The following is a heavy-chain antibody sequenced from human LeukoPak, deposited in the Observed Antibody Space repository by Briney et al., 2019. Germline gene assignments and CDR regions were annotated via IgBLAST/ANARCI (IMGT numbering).Heavy chain of an antibody. D-gene: IGHD4-17*01. CDR2: IYHSGST. V-gene: IGHV4-4*02. Sequence: SGTLSLTCAVSGGSISSSNWWSWVRQPPGKGLEWIGEIYHSGSTNYNPSLKRRVTISVDKSKNQFSLKLSSVTAADTAVYYCARDYGDYNYFDYWGQGTLVTVSS. CDR1: GGSISSSNW. J-gene: IGHJ4*02. CDR3: ARDYGDYNYFDY.